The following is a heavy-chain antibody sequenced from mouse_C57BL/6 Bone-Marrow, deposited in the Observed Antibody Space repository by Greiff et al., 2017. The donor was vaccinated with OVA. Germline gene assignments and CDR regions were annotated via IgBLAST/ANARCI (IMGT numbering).Heavy chain of an antibody. CDR3: ARADYGRDFDY. Sequence: DVQLQESGPGLVKPSQSLSLTCSVTGYSITSGYYWNWIRQFPGNKLEWMGYISYDGSNNYNPSLKNRISITRDTSKNQFFLKLNSVTTEDTATYYCARADYGRDFDYWGQGTTLTVSS. J-gene: IGHJ2*01. CDR2: ISYDGSN. CDR1: GYSITSGYY. V-gene: IGHV3-6*01. D-gene: IGHD1-1*01.